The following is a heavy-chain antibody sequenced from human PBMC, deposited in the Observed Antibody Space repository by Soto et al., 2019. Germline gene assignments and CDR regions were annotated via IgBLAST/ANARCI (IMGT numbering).Heavy chain of an antibody. Sequence: ASVKVSCKASGYTFTGYYMHWVRQAPGQGLEWMGWINPNSGGTNYAQKFQGWVTMTRDTSISTAYMELSRLRSDDTAVYYCARGGSGGTHYYYGMDAWGQGTTVTVSS. CDR2: INPNSGGT. J-gene: IGHJ6*02. CDR3: ARGGSGGTHYYYGMDA. D-gene: IGHD2-15*01. CDR1: GYTFTGYY. V-gene: IGHV1-2*04.